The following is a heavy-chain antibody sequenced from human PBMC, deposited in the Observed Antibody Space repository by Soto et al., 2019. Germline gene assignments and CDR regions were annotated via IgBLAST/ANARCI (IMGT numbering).Heavy chain of an antibody. J-gene: IGHJ4*02. CDR1: GFAFNTYA. Sequence: VGSLRLSCAASGFAFNTYALHWVRQAPGKGLEWVAVISYDGSIKYYADSVKGRFTISRDSSRSTLYLQMDSLTTEDTAVYYCACSGSPYKVLVRFDYWGQGTLVTVSS. CDR2: ISYDGSIK. CDR3: ACSGSPYKVLVRFDY. V-gene: IGHV3-30*04. D-gene: IGHD2-15*01.